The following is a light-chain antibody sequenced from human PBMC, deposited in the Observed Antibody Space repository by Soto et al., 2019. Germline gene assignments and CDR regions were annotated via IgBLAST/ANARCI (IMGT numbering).Light chain of an antibody. CDR1: QSVRSN. Sequence: IVMTQSPATLSVSPGERATLSCRASQSVRSNLAWYQQKPGQAPRLLIYGTSTRATGIPARFSGSGSGTEFTLTISSLQSEDSAAYYCQQYHDWPPATFGGGTKVDIK. CDR3: QQYHDWPPAT. V-gene: IGKV3-15*01. CDR2: GTS. J-gene: IGKJ4*01.